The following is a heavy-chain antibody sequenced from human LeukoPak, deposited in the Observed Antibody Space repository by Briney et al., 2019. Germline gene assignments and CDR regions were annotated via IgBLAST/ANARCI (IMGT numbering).Heavy chain of an antibody. Sequence: SETLSLTCTVSGGSISSYYWSWIRQPPGKGLEWIGYIYYSGSTNYNPSLKSRVTISVDTSKNQFSLKLSSVTAADTAVYYCARHYGDYAYYFDYWGQGTLVTVSS. D-gene: IGHD4-17*01. V-gene: IGHV4-59*01. CDR2: IYYSGST. J-gene: IGHJ4*02. CDR3: ARHYGDYAYYFDY. CDR1: GGSISSYY.